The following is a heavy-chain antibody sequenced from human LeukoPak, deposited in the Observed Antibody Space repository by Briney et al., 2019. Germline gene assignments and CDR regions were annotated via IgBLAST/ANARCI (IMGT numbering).Heavy chain of an antibody. CDR1: GGSISSYY. J-gene: IGHJ6*03. Sequence: PSETLSLTCTVSGGSISSYYWTWIRQPAGKGLEWIGRIYTSGSTNYNPSLKSRVTMSVDTSKNQFSLRLSSVTAADTAVYYCAREKEEYSYGYANYYYYMDVWGKGTTVTISS. V-gene: IGHV4-4*07. CDR2: IYTSGST. D-gene: IGHD5-18*01. CDR3: AREKEEYSYGYANYYYYMDV.